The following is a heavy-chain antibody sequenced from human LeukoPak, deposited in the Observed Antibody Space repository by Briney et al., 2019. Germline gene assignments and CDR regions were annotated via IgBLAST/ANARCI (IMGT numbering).Heavy chain of an antibody. CDR3: ARLVAGWYYSDY. J-gene: IGHJ4*02. CDR1: GGSISSYY. CDR2: IYSDGST. V-gene: IGHV4-59*01. D-gene: IGHD6-19*01. Sequence: PSETLSLTCTVSGGSISSYYWSWIRQPPGKGLEWIGYIYSDGSTDYYPSLKGRLTISVDTSKNQVSLKLSSVTAADTAVYYCARLVAGWYYSDYWGQGTLVTVSS.